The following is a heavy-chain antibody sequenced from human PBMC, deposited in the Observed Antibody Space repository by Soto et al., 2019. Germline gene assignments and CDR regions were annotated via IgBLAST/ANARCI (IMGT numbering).Heavy chain of an antibody. J-gene: IGHJ5*02. D-gene: IGHD6-19*01. CDR1: GGSISSGGYY. CDR3: ARDVSRNWFDP. CDR2: IYYSGST. Sequence: QVQLQESGPGLVKPSQTQSITCTVSGGSISSGGYYWSWIRQHPGKGLEWIGYIYYSGSTYYNPSLKSRVTISVDTSKNQFSLKLSSVTAADTAVYYCARDVSRNWFDPWGQGTLVTVSS. V-gene: IGHV4-31*03.